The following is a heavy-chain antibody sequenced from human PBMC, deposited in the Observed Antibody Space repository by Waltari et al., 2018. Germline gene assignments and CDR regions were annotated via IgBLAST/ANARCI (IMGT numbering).Heavy chain of an antibody. D-gene: IGHD6-13*01. J-gene: IGHJ5*02. CDR1: GATFSSYA. CDR3: ARDHFRYSSRPFDP. V-gene: IGHV1-69*04. CDR2: IIPIVGTA. Sequence: QVQLVQSGAEVKKPGSSVKFSCKASGATFSSYAISWVRQAPGQGLEWMGRIIPIVGTANYAQKFQGRVTITADKSTSTAYMELSSLRSEDTAVYYCARDHFRYSSRPFDPWGQGTLVTVSS.